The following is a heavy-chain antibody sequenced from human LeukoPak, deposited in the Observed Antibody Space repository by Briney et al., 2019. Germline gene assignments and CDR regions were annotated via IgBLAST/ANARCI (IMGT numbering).Heavy chain of an antibody. CDR3: ARYDTFGGVIARGTFDY. J-gene: IGHJ4*02. V-gene: IGHV4-39*01. D-gene: IGHD3-16*02. CDR1: GGSISSTSSY. CDR2: IYYSGST. Sequence: SETLSLTCTVSGGSISSTSSYWGWIRQPPGKGLEWIATIYYSGSTYYNPSLKSRVTISVDTSKNQFSLKLSSVTAADTAVYYCARYDTFGGVIARGTFDYWGQGTLVTVSS.